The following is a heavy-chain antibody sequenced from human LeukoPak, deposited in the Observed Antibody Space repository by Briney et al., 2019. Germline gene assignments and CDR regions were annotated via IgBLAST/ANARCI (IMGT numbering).Heavy chain of an antibody. CDR2: ISGSGDST. J-gene: IGHJ4*02. V-gene: IGHV3-23*01. Sequence: GGSLRLSCVASGFTFNNYGMSWVRQAPGKGLEWVSTISGSGDSTYYADSVKGRFTISRDNSKNTLFLQMNSLRAEDTAVYYCAKGSYYDSSGSFYFDYWGQGTLVTVSS. CDR1: GFTFNNYG. D-gene: IGHD3-22*01. CDR3: AKGSYYDSSGSFYFDY.